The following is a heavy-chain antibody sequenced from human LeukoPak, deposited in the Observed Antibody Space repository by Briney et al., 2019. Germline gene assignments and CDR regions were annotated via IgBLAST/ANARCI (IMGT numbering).Heavy chain of an antibody. CDR1: GYTFTSYG. CDR2: ISAYNGNT. V-gene: IGHV1-18*01. D-gene: IGHD3-3*01. Sequence: ASVKVSCKASGYTFTSYGISWVRQAPGQGLEWMGWISAYNGNTNYAQKFQGRVTMTTDTSTSTAYMELRSLRSDDTAVYYCARAGGALKYYDFWSGYYSFMDVWGQGTTVTVSS. J-gene: IGHJ6*02. CDR3: ARAGGALKYYDFWSGYYSFMDV.